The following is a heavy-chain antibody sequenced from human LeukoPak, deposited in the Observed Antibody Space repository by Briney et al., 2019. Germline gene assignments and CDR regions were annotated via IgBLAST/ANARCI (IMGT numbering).Heavy chain of an antibody. CDR1: GGSISSGGYY. Sequence: SETLSLTCTVSGGSISSGGYYWSWIRQHPGKGLEWIGYIYYSGSTYYNPSLKSRVTISVDTSKNQLSLKLSSVTAADTAVYYCARFRDTYDSSGYYPPGLDYWGQGTLVTVSS. CDR3: ARFRDTYDSSGYYPPGLDY. CDR2: IYYSGST. J-gene: IGHJ4*02. D-gene: IGHD3-22*01. V-gene: IGHV4-31*03.